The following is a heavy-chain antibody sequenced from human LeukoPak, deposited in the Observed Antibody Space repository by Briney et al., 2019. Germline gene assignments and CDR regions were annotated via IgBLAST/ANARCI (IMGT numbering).Heavy chain of an antibody. CDR1: GFTFSDYY. J-gene: IGHJ4*02. CDR3: ARTQKYYDLWSGMN. D-gene: IGHD3-3*01. V-gene: IGHV3-11*04. CDR2: ISSSGSAD. Sequence: GGSVRLSCAAPGFTFSDYYMSWLRQAPGKGLEWISYISSSGSADYYADSVQGRFTVSRDNAKSSLYLQMNSLRAEDTAVCYCARTQKYYDLWSGMNWGQGTLVTVSS.